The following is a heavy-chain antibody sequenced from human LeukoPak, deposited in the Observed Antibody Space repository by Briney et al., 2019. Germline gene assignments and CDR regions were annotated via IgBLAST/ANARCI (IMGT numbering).Heavy chain of an antibody. CDR1: GFTLSGSA. CDR3: ARSHDSSGYYWDRYFDY. D-gene: IGHD3-22*01. V-gene: IGHV3-73*01. CDR2: IRSKANNYAT. Sequence: GGSLRLSCAASGFTLSGSAMHWVRQASGKGLEWVGHIRSKANNYATAYATSVKGRFTISRDNSKNTLYLQMNSLRAEDTAVYYCARSHDSSGYYWDRYFDYWGQGTLVTVSS. J-gene: IGHJ4*02.